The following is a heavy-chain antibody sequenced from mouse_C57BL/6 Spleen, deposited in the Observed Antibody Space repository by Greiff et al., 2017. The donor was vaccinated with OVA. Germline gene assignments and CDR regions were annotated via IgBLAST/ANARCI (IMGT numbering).Heavy chain of an antibody. V-gene: IGHV1-4*01. Sequence: VQLMESGAELARPGASVKMSCKASGYTFTSYTMHWVKQRPGQGLEWIGYINPSSGYTKYNQKFKDKATLTADKSSSPAYMQLSSLTSEDSAVYYCARDDYDRDYAMDYWGQGTSVTVSS. CDR3: ARDDYDRDYAMDY. J-gene: IGHJ4*01. CDR2: INPSSGYT. CDR1: GYTFTSYT. D-gene: IGHD2-4*01.